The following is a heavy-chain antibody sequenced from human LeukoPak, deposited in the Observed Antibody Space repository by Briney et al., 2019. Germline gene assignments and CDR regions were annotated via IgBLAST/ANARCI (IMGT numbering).Heavy chain of an antibody. CDR2: ISGSGDAT. J-gene: IGHJ6*02. D-gene: IGHD3-9*01. CDR3: AKVGLEDYDILTGYHYYYYYGMDV. Sequence: GGSLRLSCAASGFTFGSFAMSWVRQAPGKGLEWVSGISGSGDATFYADSVKGRFTISRDNSKGTLYLQMNSLRAEDTAVYYCAKVGLEDYDILTGYHYYYYYGMDVWGQGTTVTVSS. CDR1: GFTFGSFA. V-gene: IGHV3-23*01.